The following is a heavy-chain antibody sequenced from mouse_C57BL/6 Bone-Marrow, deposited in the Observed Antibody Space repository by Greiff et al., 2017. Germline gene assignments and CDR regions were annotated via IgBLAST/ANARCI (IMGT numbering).Heavy chain of an antibody. CDR1: GFTFSSYG. CDR2: ISSGGSYP. D-gene: IGHD2-3*01. J-gene: IGHJ4*01. CDR3: AEHPYDGYCYDMDY. Sequence: EVKLMESGGDLVKPGGSLKLPCAASGFTFSSYGMSWVRQTPDKRLEWVANISSGGSYPYYPDSVKGRFTISIDNAKNTLYLQMSSLKSEDTAMYYCAEHPYDGYCYDMDYWGQGTSGTVSS. V-gene: IGHV5-6*01.